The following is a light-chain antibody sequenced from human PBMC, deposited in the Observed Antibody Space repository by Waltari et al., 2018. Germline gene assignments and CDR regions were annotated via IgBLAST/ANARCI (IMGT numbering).Light chain of an antibody. Sequence: DIVMTQSPDSLAVSLGERATIHCKSSQTISYSSNYKNYLAWYQQKPGQPPKLLIYWASTRESGVPDRFSGSGSGTDFTLTISSLQAEDVAVYYCQQYYKTPQTFGQGTKVEIK. V-gene: IGKV4-1*01. J-gene: IGKJ1*01. CDR2: WAS. CDR1: QTISYSSNYKNY. CDR3: QQYYKTPQT.